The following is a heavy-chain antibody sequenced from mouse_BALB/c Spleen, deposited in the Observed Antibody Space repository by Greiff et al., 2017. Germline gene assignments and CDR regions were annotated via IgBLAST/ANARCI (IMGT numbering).Heavy chain of an antibody. V-gene: IGHV1-9*01. CDR2: ILPGSGST. CDR3: ARKGYYGNYPVAY. D-gene: IGHD2-1*01. Sequence: QVQLKQSGAELMKPGASVKISCKATGYTFSSYWIEWVKQRPGHGLEWIGEILPGSGSTNYNEKFKGKATFTADTSSNTAYMQLSSLTSEDSAVYYCARKGYYGNYPVAYWGQGTLVTVSA. J-gene: IGHJ3*01. CDR1: GYTFSSYW.